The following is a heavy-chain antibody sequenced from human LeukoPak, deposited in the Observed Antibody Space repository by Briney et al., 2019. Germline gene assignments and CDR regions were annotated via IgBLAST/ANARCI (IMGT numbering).Heavy chain of an antibody. CDR3: ARLYSGSYYERDY. V-gene: IGHV4-39*01. D-gene: IGHD1-26*01. Sequence: PSETLSLTCTVSGDSISSDIYSWGWIRQPPGKGLEWIATIYYGGSTYYNPSLKSRVTISVDTSKNKFSLNLSSVTAADTAVYYCARLYSGSYYERDYWGQGTLVTVSS. CDR1: GDSISSDIYS. J-gene: IGHJ4*02. CDR2: IYYGGST.